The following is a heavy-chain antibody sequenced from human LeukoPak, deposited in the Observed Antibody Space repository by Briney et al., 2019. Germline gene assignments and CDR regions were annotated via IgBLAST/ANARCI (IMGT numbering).Heavy chain of an antibody. V-gene: IGHV1-2*04. D-gene: IGHD3-16*01. Sequence: ASVKVSCKASGYTFTGYYMHWVRQAPGQGLEWMGWINPNSGGTNYAQKFQGWVTMTRDTSISTAYMELSRLRSDDTAVYYCARDAPSFSLADAFDIWGQGTMVTVSS. CDR2: INPNSGGT. CDR1: GYTFTGYY. J-gene: IGHJ3*02. CDR3: ARDAPSFSLADAFDI.